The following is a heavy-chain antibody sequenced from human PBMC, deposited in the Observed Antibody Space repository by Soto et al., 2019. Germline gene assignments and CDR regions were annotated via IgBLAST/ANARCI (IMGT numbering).Heavy chain of an antibody. J-gene: IGHJ6*02. Sequence: SETLSLTCTVSGGSISGYFWSWIRQPPGKGLEWIGYMYYSGSTNYNPSLKSRVTISIDTSKNQISLKLRSVTAADTAVYYCARGSIYYYGMDVWGQGTTVTVSS. CDR1: GGSISGYF. CDR2: MYYSGST. D-gene: IGHD6-6*01. V-gene: IGHV4-59*01. CDR3: ARGSIYYYGMDV.